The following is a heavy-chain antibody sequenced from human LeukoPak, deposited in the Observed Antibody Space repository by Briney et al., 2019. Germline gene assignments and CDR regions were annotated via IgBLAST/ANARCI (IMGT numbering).Heavy chain of an antibody. D-gene: IGHD2-8*01. CDR2: INPNSGGT. J-gene: IGHJ4*02. Sequence: ASVKVSCKASGYTFTGYYMHWVRQAPGQGLEWMGWINPNSGGTNYAQKFQGRVTMTRDTSISTAYMELSRLRSDDTAVYYCARGHRTYAVCHSNHDYWGQGTLVTVSS. CDR1: GYTFTGYY. CDR3: ARGHRTYAVCHSNHDY. V-gene: IGHV1-2*02.